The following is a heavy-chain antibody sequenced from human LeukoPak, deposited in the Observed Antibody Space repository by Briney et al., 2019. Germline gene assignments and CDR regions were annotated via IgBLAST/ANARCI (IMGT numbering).Heavy chain of an antibody. Sequence: ASVKVSCKASGYTFTGYYMHWVRQAPGQRLEWMGWINPNSGGTNYAQKFQGRVTMTRDTSISTAYMELSSLRSEDTAVYYCARADSSSWYLLDYWGQGSLVTVSA. CDR1: GYTFTGYY. V-gene: IGHV1-2*02. CDR3: ARADSSSWYLLDY. CDR2: INPNSGGT. D-gene: IGHD6-13*01. J-gene: IGHJ4*02.